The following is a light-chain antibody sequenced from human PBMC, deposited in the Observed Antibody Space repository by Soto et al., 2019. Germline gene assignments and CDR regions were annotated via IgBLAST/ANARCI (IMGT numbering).Light chain of an antibody. CDR3: PQYDNSPRT. CDR1: QSVSSSF. Sequence: EIVLTQSPGTLSLSPGERATLSCRASQSVSSSFLAWYQQKPGQAPRLLIYGASSRATGIPDRFSGSGSGTDFTLTISRLEPEDFAVYYCPQYDNSPRTFGQVTKVEIK. V-gene: IGKV3-20*01. CDR2: GAS. J-gene: IGKJ1*01.